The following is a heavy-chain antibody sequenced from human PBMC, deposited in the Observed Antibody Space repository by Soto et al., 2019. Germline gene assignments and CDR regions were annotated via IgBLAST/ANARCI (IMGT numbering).Heavy chain of an antibody. CDR2: FDPEDGET. Sequence: ASVKVSCKVSGYTLTELSMHWVRQAPGKGLEWMGGFDPEDGETIYAQKFQGRVTMTEDTSTDTAYMELSSLRSEDTAVYYCATGCPYDILTGHPRKYYYYYMDVWGKGTTVTVSS. J-gene: IGHJ6*03. CDR1: GYTLTELS. CDR3: ATGCPYDILTGHPRKYYYYYMDV. V-gene: IGHV1-24*01. D-gene: IGHD3-9*01.